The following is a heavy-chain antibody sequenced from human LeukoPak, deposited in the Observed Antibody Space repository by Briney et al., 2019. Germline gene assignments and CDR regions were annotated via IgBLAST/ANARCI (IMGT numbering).Heavy chain of an antibody. V-gene: IGHV4-30-4*01. Sequence: SETLSLACTVSGGSISSGDYYWSWIRQPPGKGLEWIGYIFYSGSTYYNPSLKSRVTISVDTSKNQFSLKLSSVTAADTAVYYCARVLGVAAVDDYRGQGTLVTVSS. CDR2: IFYSGST. D-gene: IGHD6-13*01. J-gene: IGHJ4*02. CDR3: ARVLGVAAVDDY. CDR1: GGSISSGDYY.